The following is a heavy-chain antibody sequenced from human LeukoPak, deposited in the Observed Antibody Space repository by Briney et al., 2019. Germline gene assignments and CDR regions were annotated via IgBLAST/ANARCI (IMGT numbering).Heavy chain of an antibody. J-gene: IGHJ3*01. V-gene: IGHV3-53*01. CDR1: GFTISSYY. Sequence: GGSLRLSCAASGFTISSYYMAWVRQAPGKGLEWVSVIYHSGNTDYADSVKGRFTISRDNSKNTVYLQMSSLRAEDTAVYYCARRPSYDFWSGYYGVDGLDVWGQGTMVTVSS. CDR3: ARRPSYDFWSGYYGVDGLDV. D-gene: IGHD3-3*01. CDR2: IYHSGNT.